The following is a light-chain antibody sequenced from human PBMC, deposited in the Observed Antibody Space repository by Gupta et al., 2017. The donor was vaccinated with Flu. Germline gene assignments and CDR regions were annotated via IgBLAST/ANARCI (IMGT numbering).Light chain of an antibody. CDR3: QQYGRSPT. J-gene: IGKJ5*01. CDR1: QNINRDY. CDR2: DAS. Sequence: PGTLSLPPGERATLSCRASQNINRDYVAWYQQKPGQTPRLLIFDASNRATGIPDRFSGSGSGTDFTLTISRLEPEDFAVYYCQQYGRSPTFGQGTRLEIK. V-gene: IGKV3-20*01.